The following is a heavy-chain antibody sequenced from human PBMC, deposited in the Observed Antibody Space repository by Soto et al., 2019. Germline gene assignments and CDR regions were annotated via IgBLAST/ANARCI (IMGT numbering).Heavy chain of an antibody. Sequence: KPGGSLRLSCAASGFTFSNAWMSWVRQAPGKGLEWVGRIKSKTDGGTTDYAAPVKGRFTISRDDSKNTLYLQMNSLKTEDTAVYYCTTDPTIVASEGLTHVFDYWGQGTLVTVSS. J-gene: IGHJ4*02. D-gene: IGHD5-12*01. V-gene: IGHV3-15*01. CDR1: GFTFSNAW. CDR2: IKSKTDGGTT. CDR3: TTDPTIVASEGLTHVFDY.